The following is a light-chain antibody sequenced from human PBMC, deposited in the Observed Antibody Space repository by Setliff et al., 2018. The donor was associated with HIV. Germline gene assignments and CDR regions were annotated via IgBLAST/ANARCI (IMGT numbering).Light chain of an antibody. J-gene: IGKJ5*01. Sequence: EIVLTQSPGTLSLSPGERATLSCRASQSIRYNYLAWYQQKPGQAHRLLIYGASNRATGIPDRFSGSGSGTDFTLTITRLEAEDFAVYYCQHYDGSPITFGQGTRLEIK. CDR3: QHYDGSPIT. CDR1: QSIRYNY. V-gene: IGKV3-20*01. CDR2: GAS.